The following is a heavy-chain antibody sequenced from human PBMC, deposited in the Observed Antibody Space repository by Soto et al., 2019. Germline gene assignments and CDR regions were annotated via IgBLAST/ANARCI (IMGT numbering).Heavy chain of an antibody. CDR2: IYYSGST. D-gene: IGHD6-19*01. CDR1: GGSVSSGSYY. V-gene: IGHV4-61*01. Sequence: QVQLQESGPGLVKPSETLSLTCTVSGGSVSSGSYYWSWIRQPPGKGLEWIGYIYYSGSTNYNPSPKSRGPRSVATSKNQFSLKLSSVTAADTAVYYCARSAIAVAVWSLYWGQGTLVTVSS. J-gene: IGHJ4*02. CDR3: ARSAIAVAVWSLY.